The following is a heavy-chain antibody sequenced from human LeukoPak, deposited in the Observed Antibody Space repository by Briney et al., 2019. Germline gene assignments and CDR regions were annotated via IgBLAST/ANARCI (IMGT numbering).Heavy chain of an antibody. J-gene: IGHJ5*02. CDR2: IIPIFGTA. CDR3: ARVRKRGNWFDP. CDR1: GGTFSSYA. Sequence: ASVKVSCKASGGTFSSYAISWVRQAPGQGLEWMGGIIPIFGTANYAQKFQGRVTITADESTSTAYMELSSLRSEDTAVYYCARVRKRGNWFDPWGQGTLVTVSS. V-gene: IGHV1-69*13.